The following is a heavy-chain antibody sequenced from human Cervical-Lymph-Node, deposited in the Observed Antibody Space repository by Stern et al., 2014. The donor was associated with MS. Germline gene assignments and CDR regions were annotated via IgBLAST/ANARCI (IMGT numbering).Heavy chain of an antibody. CDR3: ARGLLGSENAFDI. Sequence: QVQLVQSGAEVMKPAASVKVSCKASGYTFTSYGISWVRQAPGQGLEWLGWIGAYNGITNYAQKLQDRVTMPTDTSTSTAYMELRSLRSDDTAVYYCARGLLGSENAFDIWGQGTMVTVSS. CDR2: IGAYNGIT. CDR1: GYTFTSYG. D-gene: IGHD2-15*01. J-gene: IGHJ3*02. V-gene: IGHV1-18*01.